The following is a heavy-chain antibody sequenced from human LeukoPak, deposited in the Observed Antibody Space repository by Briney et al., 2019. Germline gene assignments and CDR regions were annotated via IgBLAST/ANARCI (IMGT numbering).Heavy chain of an antibody. V-gene: IGHV3-33*01. CDR1: GFTFSNNG. CDR2: IWYDGSNK. D-gene: IGHD1-1*01. CDR3: ARDWGTSGTTGGIFGH. Sequence: WRSLCLPRAASGFTFSNNGMHWVRQAPGKGLEWVAIIWYDGSNKYYADSVKGRFTISRDNSKNTLYLQMNSLRAEDTAVYYCARDWGTSGTTGGIFGHGGQGTLVTVSS. J-gene: IGHJ4*02.